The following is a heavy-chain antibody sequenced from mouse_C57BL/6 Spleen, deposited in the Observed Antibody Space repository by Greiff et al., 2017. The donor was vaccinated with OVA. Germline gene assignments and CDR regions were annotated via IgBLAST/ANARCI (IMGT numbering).Heavy chain of an antibody. CDR2: ISYDGSN. J-gene: IGHJ3*01. CDR1: GYSITSGYY. Sequence: ESGPGLVKPSQSLSLTCSVTGYSITSGYYWNWIRQFPGNKLEWMGYISYDGSNNYNPSLKNRISITRDTSKNQFFLKLNSVTTEDTATYYCARRDYGGFAYWGQGTRVTVSA. D-gene: IGHD1-2*01. V-gene: IGHV3-6*01. CDR3: ARRDYGGFAY.